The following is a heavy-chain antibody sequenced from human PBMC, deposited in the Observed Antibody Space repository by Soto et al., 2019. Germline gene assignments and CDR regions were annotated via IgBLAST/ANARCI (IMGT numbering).Heavy chain of an antibody. CDR3: ARRSISLGGGYYYYYYGMDV. J-gene: IGHJ6*02. V-gene: IGHV1-58*01. D-gene: IGHD3-16*01. CDR2: IVVGSGNT. Sequence: RLEWIGWIVVGSGNTNYAQKFQERVTITRDMSTSTAYMELSSLRSEDTAVYYCARRSISLGGGYYYYYYGMDVWGQGTTVTISS.